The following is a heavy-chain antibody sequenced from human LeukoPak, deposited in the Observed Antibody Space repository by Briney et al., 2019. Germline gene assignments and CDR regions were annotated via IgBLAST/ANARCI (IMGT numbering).Heavy chain of an antibody. CDR1: GFSFDDYG. D-gene: IGHD3-10*01. Sequence: GALRLSCATSGFSFDDYGMSWVRQAPGKGLEWVSGIKWNGGSTGYADSVKGRFTISRDNSKNTLYLQMNSLRAEDTAIYYCAKDLWWFGEFPNAFENWGQGTMVTGSS. J-gene: IGHJ3*02. V-gene: IGHV3-20*04. CDR3: AKDLWWFGEFPNAFEN. CDR2: IKWNGGST.